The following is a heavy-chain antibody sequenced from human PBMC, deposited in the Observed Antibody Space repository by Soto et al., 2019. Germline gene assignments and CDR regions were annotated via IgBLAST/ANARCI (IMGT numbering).Heavy chain of an antibody. CDR3: AREVQGRHFYFDP. V-gene: IGHV4-31*03. CDR1: GGSISNDGHY. CDR2: IYYNGNT. D-gene: IGHD1-26*01. Sequence: QVQLQESGPGLVKPSHTLSLTCSVSGGSISNDGHYWSWIRQHPGKGLEWIGYIYYNGNTFYNPSLKSRVTISVDTSKNQFSLKLRSVTAADTAVYYCAREVQGRHFYFDPWGQGTLVTVSS. J-gene: IGHJ5*02.